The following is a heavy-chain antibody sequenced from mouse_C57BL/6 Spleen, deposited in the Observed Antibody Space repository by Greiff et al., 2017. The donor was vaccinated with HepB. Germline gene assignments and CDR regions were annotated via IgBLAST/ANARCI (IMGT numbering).Heavy chain of an antibody. D-gene: IGHD1-1*01. Sequence: VKLMESGAELVMPGASVKLSCKASGYTFTSYWMHWVKQRPGQGLEWIGEIDPSDSYTNYNQKFKGKSTLTVDKSSSTAYMQLSSLTSEDSAVYYCARWATTVPTHFDYWGQGTTLTVSS. CDR3: ARWATTVPTHFDY. V-gene: IGHV1-69*01. CDR1: GYTFTSYW. J-gene: IGHJ2*01. CDR2: IDPSDSYT.